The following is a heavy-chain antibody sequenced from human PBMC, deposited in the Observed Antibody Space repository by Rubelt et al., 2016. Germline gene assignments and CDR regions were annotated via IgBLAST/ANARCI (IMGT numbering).Heavy chain of an antibody. CDR1: GFTFSNYG. J-gene: IGHJ4*02. Sequence: GRSLRLSCAASGFTFSNYGVHWVRQAPGKGLEWVAIIWYDGGNKYYADSVKGRFTISRDNSKNTVYLQMNSLRAEDTAVYYCARDRNYYDSSGFSNFDYWGQGTLVTVSS. CDR3: ARDRNYYDSSGFSNFDY. CDR2: IWYDGGNK. D-gene: IGHD3-22*01. V-gene: IGHV3-33*01.